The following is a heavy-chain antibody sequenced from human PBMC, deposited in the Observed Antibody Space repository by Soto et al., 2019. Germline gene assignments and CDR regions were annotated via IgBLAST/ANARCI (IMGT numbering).Heavy chain of an antibody. J-gene: IGHJ4*02. CDR1: CGSVISGSYC. Sequence: SGTLCLTSSVSCGSVISGSYCWSWIRQPPGKGLEWIVYIYNSGSTNYNPSLKSRVTISLDTSKNHFSLRMSSVTAADTAVYYCARESDSGSYYFDYWGRGTLVTVSS. D-gene: IGHD3-10*01. V-gene: IGHV4-61*03. CDR2: IYNSGST. CDR3: ARESDSGSYYFDY.